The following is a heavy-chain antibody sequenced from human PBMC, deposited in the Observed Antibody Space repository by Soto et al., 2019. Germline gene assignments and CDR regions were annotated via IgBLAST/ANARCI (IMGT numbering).Heavy chain of an antibody. CDR1: GFTVSSSY. Sequence: VQLVESGGGLVQPGGSLRLSCAASGFTVSSSYMGWVRQTPGKGLEWVSSIYADGNTYYADAVRGRFTISTDKSNDTLYLQMNSFRVDDTAMYYCARHVGFYWYFDLWGRGTLVTVSS. D-gene: IGHD1-26*01. CDR3: ARHVGFYWYFDL. V-gene: IGHV3-66*04. CDR2: IYADGNT. J-gene: IGHJ2*01.